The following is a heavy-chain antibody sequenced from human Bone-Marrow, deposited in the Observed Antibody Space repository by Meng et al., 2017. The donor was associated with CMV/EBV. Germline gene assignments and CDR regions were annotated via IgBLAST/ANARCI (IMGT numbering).Heavy chain of an antibody. CDR1: GFTFSSYD. D-gene: IGHD2-2*02. CDR3: ARDRFGSTSCYNDY. J-gene: IGHJ4*02. V-gene: IGHV3-23*01. Sequence: GESMKISCAASGFTFSSYDMHWVRQATGKGLEWVSAISGSGGSTYYADSVKGRFTISRDNTKNSLYLQMNSLRAEDTAVYYCARDRFGSTSCYNDYWGQGTLVTVSS. CDR2: ISGSGGST.